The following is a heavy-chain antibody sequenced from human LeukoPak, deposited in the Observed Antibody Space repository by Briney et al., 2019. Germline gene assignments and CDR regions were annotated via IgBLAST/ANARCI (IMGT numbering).Heavy chain of an antibody. CDR3: ARHPGLYYFDY. CDR1: GFTVSSNY. Sequence: PGGSLRLSCAASGFTVSSNYMSWVRQAPGRGLGWVSVIYSGGSTYYADSVKGRFTISRDNSKNTLYLQMNSLRAEDTAVYYCARHPGLYYFDYWGQGTLVTVSS. CDR2: IYSGGST. J-gene: IGHJ4*02. V-gene: IGHV3-53*01.